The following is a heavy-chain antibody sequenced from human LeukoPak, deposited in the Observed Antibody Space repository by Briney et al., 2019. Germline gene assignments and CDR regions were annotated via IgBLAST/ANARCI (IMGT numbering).Heavy chain of an antibody. Sequence: GGSLRLSCAASGFTFSSYAMSWVRQAPGKGLEWVSAISGSGGSTYYTDSVKGRFTISRDNSRDTLYLQMNSLRAEDTAVYYCAKGYYDYVWGSYYFDYWGQGTLVTVSS. J-gene: IGHJ4*02. CDR1: GFTFSSYA. CDR2: ISGSGGST. V-gene: IGHV3-23*01. CDR3: AKGYYDYVWGSYYFDY. D-gene: IGHD3-16*01.